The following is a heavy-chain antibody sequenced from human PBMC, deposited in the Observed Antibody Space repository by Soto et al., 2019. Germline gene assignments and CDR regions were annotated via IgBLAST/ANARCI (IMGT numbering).Heavy chain of an antibody. V-gene: IGHV3-48*02. CDR3: ARSVEGHFDY. D-gene: IGHD6-19*01. J-gene: IGHJ4*02. CDR2: ITSDTATI. CDR1: GFTFNIYS. Sequence: GGSLRLSCAASGFTFNIYSMNWVRQAPGKGLEWVSYITSDTATIHYADSVRGRFTVSRDNAGYSLFLQMNSLRDEDTAVYYCARSVEGHFDYWGKGAMVNVSS.